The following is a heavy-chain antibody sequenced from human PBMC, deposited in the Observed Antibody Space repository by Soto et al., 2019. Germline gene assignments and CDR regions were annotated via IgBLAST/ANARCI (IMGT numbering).Heavy chain of an antibody. CDR3: ETGGGFGELLWGRGYFDY. J-gene: IGHJ4*02. CDR1: GYTFTSYG. V-gene: IGHV1-18*01. Sequence: QVQLVQSGAEVKKPGASVKVSCKASGYTFTSYGISWVRQAPGQGLEWMGWISAYNGNTNYAQKLQGRVTMTTDTSTSTAYRELRSLRSDDTAVYYCETGGGFGELLWGRGYFDYWGQGTLVTVSS. CDR2: ISAYNGNT. D-gene: IGHD3-10*01.